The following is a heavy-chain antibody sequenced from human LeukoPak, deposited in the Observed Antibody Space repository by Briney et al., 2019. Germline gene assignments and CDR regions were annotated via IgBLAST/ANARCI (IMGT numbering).Heavy chain of an antibody. D-gene: IGHD5-24*01. CDR1: GFTFDDYG. J-gene: IGHJ3*02. CDR2: INWNDGST. CDR3: ARYADGYTPRAAFDI. Sequence: RPGGSLRLSCAASGFTFDDYGMSWVRQAPGKGLEWVSGINWNDGSTGYADSVKGRFTISRDNAKNSLYLQMNSLRAEDTALYYCARYADGYTPRAAFDIWGQGTMVTVSS. V-gene: IGHV3-20*04.